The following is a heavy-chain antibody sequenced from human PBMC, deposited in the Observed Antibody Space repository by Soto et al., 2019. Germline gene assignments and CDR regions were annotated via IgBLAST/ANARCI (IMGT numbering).Heavy chain of an antibody. D-gene: IGHD6-13*01. J-gene: IGHJ6*02. Sequence: GGSLRLSCAGSGFTFSSYAMSWVRQAPGKGLEWVAATSYDGSNKYYADSVKGRFTISRDNSKNTLYLQMNSLRAEDTAVHYCALTPGYSSSWYNYYYYYGMDVWGQGTTVTVSS. V-gene: IGHV3-30-3*01. CDR1: GFTFSSYA. CDR3: ALTPGYSSSWYNYYYYYGMDV. CDR2: TSYDGSNK.